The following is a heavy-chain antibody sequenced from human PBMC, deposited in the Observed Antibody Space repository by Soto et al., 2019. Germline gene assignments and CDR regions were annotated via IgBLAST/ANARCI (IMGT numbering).Heavy chain of an antibody. CDR1: GYTFTSYG. V-gene: IGHV1-18*01. CDR3: ARGRYGDY. CDR2: ISAHNGNT. Sequence: QVHLVQYGAEVKKPGASVKVSCKGSGYTFTSYGITWVRQAPGQGLEWMGWISAHNGNTDYAQKLQGRVTVTRDTSTSTAYMELRSLRSDDTAVYYCARGRYGDYWGQGAVVTVSS. J-gene: IGHJ4*02. D-gene: IGHD1-1*01.